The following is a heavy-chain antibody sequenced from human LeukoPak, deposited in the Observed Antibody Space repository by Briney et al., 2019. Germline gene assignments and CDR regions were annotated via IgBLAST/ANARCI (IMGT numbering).Heavy chain of an antibody. CDR3: ARGHDYGDYPWKLDY. CDR1: GFTFSSYS. V-gene: IGHV3-21*01. CDR2: ISSSSSYI. J-gene: IGHJ4*02. Sequence: PGGSLRLSCAASGFTFSSYSMNWVRQAPGKGLEWVSSISSSSSYIYYADSVKGRFTISRDNAKNSLYLQMNSLRAEDTAVYYCARGHDYGDYPWKLDYWGQGTLVTVSS. D-gene: IGHD4-17*01.